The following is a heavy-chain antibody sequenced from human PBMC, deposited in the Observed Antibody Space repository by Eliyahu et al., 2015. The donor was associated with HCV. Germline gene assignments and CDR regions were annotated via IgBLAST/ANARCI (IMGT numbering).Heavy chain of an antibody. V-gene: IGHV1-69*01. D-gene: IGHD6-19*01. J-gene: IGHJ4*02. CDR3: ARGRGSGWLWVYFDY. CDR2: IIPIFGTA. CDR1: GGXXSXYA. Sequence: QVQLVQSGAEVKKPGSSVKVXCXASGGXXSXYAISWXRQAPGQGXEWMGGIIPIFGTANYAQKFQGRVTITADESTSTAYMELSSLRSEDTAVYYCARGRGSGWLWVYFDYWGQGTLVTVSS.